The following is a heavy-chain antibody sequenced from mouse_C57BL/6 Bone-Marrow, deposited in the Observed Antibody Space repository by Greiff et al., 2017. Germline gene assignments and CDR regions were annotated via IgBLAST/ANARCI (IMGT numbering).Heavy chain of an antibody. V-gene: IGHV1-26*01. CDR2: IIPNNGGT. D-gene: IGHD2-3*01. J-gene: IGHJ2*01. CDR3: ARDGYFFDY. Sequence: VQLQQSGPELVKPGASVKISCKASGYTFTDYYMNWVKQSHGKSLEWIGDIIPNNGGTSYNQKFKGKATLTVDKSSSTAYMELRSLTSEDSAVYYCARDGYFFDYWGQGTTLTVSS. CDR1: GYTFTDYY.